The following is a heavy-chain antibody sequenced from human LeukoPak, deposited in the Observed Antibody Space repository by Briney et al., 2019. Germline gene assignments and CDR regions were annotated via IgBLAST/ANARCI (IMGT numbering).Heavy chain of an antibody. CDR3: ARDSGARGYGSSPDY. D-gene: IGHD5-12*01. CDR1: GGTFSSYA. CDR2: IIPIFGTA. V-gene: IGHV1-69*01. J-gene: IGHJ4*02. Sequence: GASVKVSCKASGGTFSSYAIGWVRQAPGQGLEWMGGIIPIFGTANYAQKFQGRVTITADESTSTAYMELSSLRSEDTAVYYCARDSGARGYGSSPDYWGQGTLVTVSS.